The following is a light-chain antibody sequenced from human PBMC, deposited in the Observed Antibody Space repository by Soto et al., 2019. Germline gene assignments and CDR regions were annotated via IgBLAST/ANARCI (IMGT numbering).Light chain of an antibody. CDR1: SSDIGGYDF. CDR3: GGWDDSLSGPV. V-gene: IGLV2-8*01. CDR2: EVT. J-gene: IGLJ2*01. Sequence: QSALTQPPSASGSPGQSVTISCTGSSSDIGGYDFVSWYQQHPGKVPKLLIYEVTKRPSGVPARFSGSKSGTSASLAISGLRSEDEADYYCGGWDDSLSGPVFGGWTKLTVL.